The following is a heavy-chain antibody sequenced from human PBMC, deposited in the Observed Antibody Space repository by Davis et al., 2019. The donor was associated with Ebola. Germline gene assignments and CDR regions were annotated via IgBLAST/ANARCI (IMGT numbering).Heavy chain of an antibody. J-gene: IGHJ3*02. D-gene: IGHD6-13*01. Sequence: ASVKVSCKASGYTFTGYYMHWVRQAPGQGLEWMGWINPNSSGTNYAQKFQGWVTMTRDTSISTAYMELSRLRSDDTAVYYCARDNVAGGHGAFDIWGQGTMVTVSS. CDR1: GYTFTGYY. CDR2: INPNSSGT. V-gene: IGHV1-2*04. CDR3: ARDNVAGGHGAFDI.